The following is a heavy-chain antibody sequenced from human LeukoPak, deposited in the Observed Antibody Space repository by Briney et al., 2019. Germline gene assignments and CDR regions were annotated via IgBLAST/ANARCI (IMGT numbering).Heavy chain of an antibody. CDR3: AKDHCSSTSCYMELVV. CDR1: GFTFSSYG. D-gene: IGHD2-2*02. V-gene: IGHV3-23*01. Sequence: QTGGSLRLSCAASGFTFSSYGMHWVRQAPGKGLEWVSAISGSGGSTYYADSVKGRFTISRDNSKNTLYLQMNSLRAEDTAVYYCAKDHCSSTSCYMELVVWGQGTLVTVSS. J-gene: IGHJ4*02. CDR2: ISGSGGST.